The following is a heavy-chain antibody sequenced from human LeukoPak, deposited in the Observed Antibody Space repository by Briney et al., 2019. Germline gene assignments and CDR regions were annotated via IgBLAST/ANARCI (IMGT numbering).Heavy chain of an antibody. Sequence: GGSLRLSCAASGFTFSSYGIHWVRQAPGKGLEWVAVISYDGSNKFYADSAKGRFTISRDNSKNTLYLQMNSLRAEDTAVYYCAKDPKLRYFDWLSYYFDYWGQGTLVTVSP. CDR1: GFTFSSYG. D-gene: IGHD3-9*01. V-gene: IGHV3-30*18. J-gene: IGHJ4*02. CDR2: ISYDGSNK. CDR3: AKDPKLRYFDWLSYYFDY.